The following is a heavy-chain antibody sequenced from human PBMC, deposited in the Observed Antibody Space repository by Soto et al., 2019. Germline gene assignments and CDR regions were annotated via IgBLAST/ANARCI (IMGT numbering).Heavy chain of an antibody. CDR3: ARTVLGPDLLADSFVDYYYYMDV. CDR2: VYYTGST. V-gene: IGHV4-59*08. J-gene: IGHJ6*03. CDR1: GGSICNFY. Sequence: SETLSLTCTVSGGSICNFYWSWIRQPPGKGQERIGYVYYTGSTSYNPSLKRRVTFSADSSRGQFSLRLNSVTAADTAVYYCARTVLGPDLLADSFVDYYYYMDVWGQGTTVTVS. D-gene: IGHD3-9*01.